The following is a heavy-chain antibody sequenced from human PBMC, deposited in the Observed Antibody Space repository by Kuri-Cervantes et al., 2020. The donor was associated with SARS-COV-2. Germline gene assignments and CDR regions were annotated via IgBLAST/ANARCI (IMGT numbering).Heavy chain of an antibody. CDR1: GYSFTSYW. CDR3: ARQVAHYDILTGYQMYYFDY. Sequence: KVSCKGSGYSFTSYWISWVRQMPGKGLEWMGRIDPSDSYTNYSPSFQGHVTISADKSISTAYPQWSSLKASDTAMYYCARQVAHYDILTGYQMYYFDYWGQGTLVTVSS. J-gene: IGHJ4*02. D-gene: IGHD3-9*01. V-gene: IGHV5-10-1*01. CDR2: IDPSDSYT.